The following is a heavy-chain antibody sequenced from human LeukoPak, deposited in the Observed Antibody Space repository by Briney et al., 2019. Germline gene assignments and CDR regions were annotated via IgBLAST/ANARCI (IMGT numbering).Heavy chain of an antibody. CDR1: GFIFSNYG. V-gene: IGHV3-33*01. D-gene: IGHD6-6*01. CDR3: ARAYSSSSEANFDY. Sequence: RGSLRLSCAASGFIFSNYGMHWVRQAPGKGLDWVAVIWYDGSRIYYADSVKGRFTISRDNSKNTLYLQMNSLRAEDTAVYYCARAYSSSSEANFDYWGRGTLVTVSS. CDR2: IWYDGSRI. J-gene: IGHJ4*02.